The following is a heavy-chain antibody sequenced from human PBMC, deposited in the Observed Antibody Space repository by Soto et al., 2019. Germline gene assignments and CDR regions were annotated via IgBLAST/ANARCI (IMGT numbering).Heavy chain of an antibody. CDR3: ARAEDYYYYGMDV. Sequence: PSETLSLTCTVSGGSISSYYWSWIRQPPGKGLEWIGYIYYSGSTNYNPSLKSRVTISVDTSKNQFSLKLSSVTAADTAVYYCARAEDYYYYGMDVWGQGTTVTVSS. J-gene: IGHJ6*02. CDR2: IYYSGST. CDR1: GGSISSYY. V-gene: IGHV4-59*01.